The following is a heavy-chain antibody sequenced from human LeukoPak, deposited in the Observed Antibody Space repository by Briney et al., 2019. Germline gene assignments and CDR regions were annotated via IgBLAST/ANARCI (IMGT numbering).Heavy chain of an antibody. CDR2: ISSSGSTI. CDR3: ARGIGVDTAMAMAFYYFDY. Sequence: PGGSLRLSCAASGFTFSDYYMSWIRQAPGKGLEWVSYISSSGSTIYYADSVKGRFTISRDNAKNSLYLQMNSLRAEDTAVYYCARGIGVDTAMAMAFYYFDYWGQGTLVTVSS. J-gene: IGHJ4*02. V-gene: IGHV3-11*01. D-gene: IGHD5-18*01. CDR1: GFTFSDYY.